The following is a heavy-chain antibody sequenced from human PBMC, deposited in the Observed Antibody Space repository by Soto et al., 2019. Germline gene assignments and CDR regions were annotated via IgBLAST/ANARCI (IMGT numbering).Heavy chain of an antibody. CDR2: ISGYNGNT. V-gene: IGHV1-18*01. Sequence: QVQLVQSRGEVKKPGASVKVSCKTSGYSFTTYGISWVRQAPGQGLEWMGWISGYNGNTNYAQKLQGRVTMTTDTSTSTAYMELGSLRSDDTAVYYCAREGPAPYYYYGMDVWGQGSTVTVSS. CDR3: AREGPAPYYYYGMDV. J-gene: IGHJ6*02. CDR1: GYSFTTYG.